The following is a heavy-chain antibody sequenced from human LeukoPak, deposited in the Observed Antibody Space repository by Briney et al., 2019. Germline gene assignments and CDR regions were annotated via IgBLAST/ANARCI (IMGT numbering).Heavy chain of an antibody. CDR2: TRYDGSNK. D-gene: IGHD2-21*01. CDR3: VKDDGTYYFDS. J-gene: IGHJ4*02. V-gene: IGHV3-30*02. Sequence: GGSLRLSCKASGFTFSSYGMHWVRQAPGKGLQWVAFTRYDGSNKDYADFMNGRFTISRDNSEDMLYLEMNSLSPEDTAVYYCVKDDGTYYFDSWGRGTLVTVST. CDR1: GFTFSSYG.